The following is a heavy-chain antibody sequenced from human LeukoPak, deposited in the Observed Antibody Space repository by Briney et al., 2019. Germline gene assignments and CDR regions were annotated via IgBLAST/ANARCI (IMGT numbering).Heavy chain of an antibody. Sequence: GGSLRLSCAASGFSFSNYAMTWVRQAPGRGLEWVSTISGGGHSTYYADSVKGRFTISRDTSKNTLYLQMNSLRADDTALYYCAKYCSGANCYRGIDYWGQGTLVTVSS. J-gene: IGHJ4*02. D-gene: IGHD2-15*01. CDR3: AKYCSGANCYRGIDY. V-gene: IGHV3-23*01. CDR1: GFSFSNYA. CDR2: ISGGGHST.